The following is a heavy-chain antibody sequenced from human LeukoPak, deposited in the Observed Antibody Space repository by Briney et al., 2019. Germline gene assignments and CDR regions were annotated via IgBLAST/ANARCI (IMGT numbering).Heavy chain of an antibody. CDR1: GFTFSSHG. J-gene: IGHJ6*03. V-gene: IGHV3-23*01. CDR2: ISPRGDIT. Sequence: GGTLRLSCAASGFTFSSHGMDWVRQAPGKGLEWVSGISPRGDITYYADSVKGRFTISRDNSKNTLYLQMNSLRAEDTAVYYCAKSTHMDVWGKGTTVTVSS. CDR3: AKSTHMDV.